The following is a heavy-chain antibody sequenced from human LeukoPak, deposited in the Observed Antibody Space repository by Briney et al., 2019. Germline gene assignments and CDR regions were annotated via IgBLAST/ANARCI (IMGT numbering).Heavy chain of an antibody. CDR1: GFTFSGYW. CDR2: INKDGSEK. D-gene: IGHD1-26*01. Sequence: PGGSLRVSCAASGFTFSGYWMSWVRQAPGKGLEWVANINKDGSEKYYVDSVKGRFTISRDNAKNSLHLQMNSLRAEDTAVYYCARDFGGSSEYWGQGTLVTVSS. V-gene: IGHV3-7*01. CDR3: ARDFGGSSEY. J-gene: IGHJ4*02.